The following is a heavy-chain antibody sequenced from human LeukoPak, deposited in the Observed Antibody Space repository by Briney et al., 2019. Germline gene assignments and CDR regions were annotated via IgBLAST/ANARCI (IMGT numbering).Heavy chain of an antibody. CDR1: GFTFNNYA. J-gene: IGHJ4*02. V-gene: IGHV3-23*01. D-gene: IGHD3-3*01. Sequence: GGSLRLSCAASGFTFNNYAMNWVRQAPGKGLEWVSVISGSGGSTYYADSVKGRFTISRDNSKNTLYLQMNSLRAEDTAVYYCAKGQRITIFGVVIKYYFDYWGQGTLVTVSS. CDR2: ISGSGGST. CDR3: AKGQRITIFGVVIKYYFDY.